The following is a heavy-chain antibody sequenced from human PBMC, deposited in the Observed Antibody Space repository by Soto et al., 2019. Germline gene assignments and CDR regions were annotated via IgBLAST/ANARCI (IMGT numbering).Heavy chain of an antibody. CDR1: GYTFTSYY. Sequence: QVQLVQSGAEVKKPGASVKVSCKSPGYTFTSYYMHWVRQAPGQGLEWMGIINPSGGSPSYAKKFQGRVTMTRDTSTSTVYMELSSLRAEDTAVYYGARGSYGSGPFTSWGQGTLVTVSS. J-gene: IGHJ4*02. CDR3: ARGSYGSGPFTS. V-gene: IGHV1-46*01. CDR2: INPSGGSP. D-gene: IGHD3-10*01.